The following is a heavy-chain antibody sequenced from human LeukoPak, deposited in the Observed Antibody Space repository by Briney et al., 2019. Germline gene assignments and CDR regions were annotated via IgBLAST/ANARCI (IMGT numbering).Heavy chain of an antibody. Sequence: SETLSLTCAVSGGPISSGGYSWSWIRQPPGKGLEWIGYIYHSGSTYYNPSLKSRVTISVDRSKNQFSLKLSSVTAADTAVYYCARGGGFGELFSYYFDYWGQGTLVTVSS. V-gene: IGHV4-30-2*01. CDR1: GGPISSGGYS. J-gene: IGHJ4*02. CDR2: IYHSGST. D-gene: IGHD3-10*01. CDR3: ARGGGFGELFSYYFDY.